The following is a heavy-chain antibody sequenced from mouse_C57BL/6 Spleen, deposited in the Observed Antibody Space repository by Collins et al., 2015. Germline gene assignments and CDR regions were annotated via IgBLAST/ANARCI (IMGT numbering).Heavy chain of an antibody. CDR1: GYTFTTAG. D-gene: IGHD4-1*01. Sequence: QIQLVQSGPELKKPGETVRISCKASGYTFTTAGMQWVQKMPGKGLKWIGWINTHSGVPKYAEDFKGRFAFSLETSASTAYLQISNLKNEDTATYLCAKLGQGYAMDYWGQGTSVTVSS. J-gene: IGHJ4*01. CDR2: INTHSGVP. CDR3: AKLGQGYAMDY. V-gene: IGHV9-4*02.